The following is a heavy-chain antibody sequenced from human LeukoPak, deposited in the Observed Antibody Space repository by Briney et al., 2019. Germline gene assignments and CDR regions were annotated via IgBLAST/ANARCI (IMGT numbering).Heavy chain of an antibody. CDR1: GYTFTSYG. CDR3: AREGEGGPDYDYVWGSYRHDAFDI. J-gene: IGHJ3*02. V-gene: IGHV1-18*01. Sequence: ASVKVSCKASGYTFTSYGISWVRQAPGQGLEWMGWISAYNGNTNYAQKLQGRVTMTTDTSTSTAYMELRSLRSDDTAVYYCAREGEGGPDYDYVWGSYRHDAFDIWGQGTMVTVSS. CDR2: ISAYNGNT. D-gene: IGHD3-16*02.